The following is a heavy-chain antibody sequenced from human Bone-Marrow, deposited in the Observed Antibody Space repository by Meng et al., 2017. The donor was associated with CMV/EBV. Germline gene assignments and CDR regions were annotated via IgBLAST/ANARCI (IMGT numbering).Heavy chain of an antibody. CDR1: GFTFSSYA. V-gene: IGHV3-30*04. CDR2: ISYDGSNK. J-gene: IGHJ6*02. D-gene: IGHD2-2*01. CDR3: ARVGDLYQPRDYYYGMDV. Sequence: SLKISCAASGFTFSSYAMHWVRQAPGKGLEWVAVISYDGSNKYYADSVKGRFTISRDNSKNTLYLQMNSLRAEDTAVYYGARVGDLYQPRDYYYGMDVWGQGTTVTVSS.